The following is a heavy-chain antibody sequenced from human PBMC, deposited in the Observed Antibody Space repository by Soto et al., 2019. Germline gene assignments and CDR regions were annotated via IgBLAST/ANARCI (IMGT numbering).Heavy chain of an antibody. Sequence: QVQLQESGPGLVKVSETLSLTCAVSGGSIRAYYWSWIRQAPGKGLEWVADIVYSGRTNYNPSLKSRLTISVDTPNSQFSVKLRSVTAADTAVYYCAREIRSVVVTGSFDPRGQGPQGTASS. V-gene: IGHV4-59*01. J-gene: IGHJ5*01. CDR3: AREIRSVVVTGSFDP. D-gene: IGHD2-15*01. CDR1: GGSIRAYY. CDR2: IVYSGRT.